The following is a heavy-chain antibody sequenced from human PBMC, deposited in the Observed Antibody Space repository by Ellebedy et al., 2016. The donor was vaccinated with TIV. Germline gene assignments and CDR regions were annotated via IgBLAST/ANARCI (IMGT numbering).Heavy chain of an antibody. Sequence: MPSETLSLTCAVYGGSFRGYYWSWIRQPPGKGLEWIGEINHSGSTNYNPSLKSRVTISVDTSKNQFSLKLSSVTAADTAVYYCASFYDSPERFDYWGQGTLVTVSS. CDR3: ASFYDSPERFDY. J-gene: IGHJ4*02. CDR2: INHSGST. D-gene: IGHD3-3*01. V-gene: IGHV4-34*01. CDR1: GGSFRGYY.